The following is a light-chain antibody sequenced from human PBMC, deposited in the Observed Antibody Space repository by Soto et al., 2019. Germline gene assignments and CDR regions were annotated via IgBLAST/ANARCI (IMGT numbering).Light chain of an antibody. Sequence: QSVLTQPPSASASLGASVRLTCTLNSGHSSYAIAWHQQQPEKGPQYLMKINSDGSHSKGGGIPDRFPGSSSGAERYLTISSLQSEDEADYYCQAWGTGMVFGGGTKVTVL. V-gene: IGLV4-69*01. CDR1: SGHSSYA. CDR2: INSDGSH. J-gene: IGLJ2*01. CDR3: QAWGTGMV.